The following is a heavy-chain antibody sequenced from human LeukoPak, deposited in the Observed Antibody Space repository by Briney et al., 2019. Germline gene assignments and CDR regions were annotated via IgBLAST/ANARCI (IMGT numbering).Heavy chain of an antibody. D-gene: IGHD6-19*01. Sequence: GGSLRLSCAASGFTFSSYWMSWVRQAPGKGLEWVANIKQDGSEKSYVDSVKGRFTISRDNTKNSLYLQMNSLRAEDTAVYFCAREWAGPSFDYWGQGTLVTVSS. J-gene: IGHJ4*02. CDR2: IKQDGSEK. CDR1: GFTFSSYW. CDR3: AREWAGPSFDY. V-gene: IGHV3-7*01.